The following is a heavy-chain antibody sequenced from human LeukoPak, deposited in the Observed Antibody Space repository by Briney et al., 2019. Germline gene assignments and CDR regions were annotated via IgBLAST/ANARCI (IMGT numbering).Heavy chain of an antibody. CDR2: IIPIFGTA. CDR1: GGTFSSYA. J-gene: IGHJ3*02. D-gene: IGHD2-2*01. Sequence: ASVKVSCKASGGTFSSYAISWVRQAPGQGLEWMGGIIPIFGTANFAQKFQGRVTITADESTSTAYMELSSLRSEDTAVYYCASPRSVVPAATGYAFDTWGQGTMVTVSS. V-gene: IGHV1-69*13. CDR3: ASPRSVVPAATGYAFDT.